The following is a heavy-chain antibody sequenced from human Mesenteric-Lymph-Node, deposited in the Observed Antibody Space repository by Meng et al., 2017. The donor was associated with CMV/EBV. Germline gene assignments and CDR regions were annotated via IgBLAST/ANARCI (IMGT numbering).Heavy chain of an antibody. D-gene: IGHD2-2*01. J-gene: IGHJ4*02. CDR2: MNPNSGNT. Sequence: SGYTFSSNDMNWVRQATGQGLEWMGWMNPNSGNTGYAQKFQGRVTMTRDTSIATAYMELSGLTSDDTAVYYCARGPTYCNSASCFIDYWGQGTLVTVSS. CDR1: GYTFSSND. V-gene: IGHV1-8*01. CDR3: ARGPTYCNSASCFIDY.